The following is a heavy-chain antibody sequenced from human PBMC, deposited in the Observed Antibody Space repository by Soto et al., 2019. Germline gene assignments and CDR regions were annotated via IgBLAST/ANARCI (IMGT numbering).Heavy chain of an antibody. D-gene: IGHD6-19*01. V-gene: IGHV3-15*07. CDR3: TRRIAVDGTYYFDY. CDR1: GFTFSHAW. Sequence: LLVESGGGFVQPGGSLRLSCVASGFTFSHAWMDWVRQAPGKGLEWVGRIKSISDGETTNYAASVAGRFTISRDDSKNTLFLHVNSLKTEDTGVYYCTRRIAVDGTYYFDYWGQGTLVTVSS. J-gene: IGHJ4*02. CDR2: IKSISDGETT.